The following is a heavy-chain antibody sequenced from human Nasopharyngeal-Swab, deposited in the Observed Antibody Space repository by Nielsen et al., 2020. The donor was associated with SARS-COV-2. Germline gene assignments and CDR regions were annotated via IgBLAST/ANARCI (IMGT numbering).Heavy chain of an antibody. CDR2: INAGNGNT. CDR3: AREPDTAMVNRYYYYYMDV. V-gene: IGHV1-3*01. Sequence: ASVKVSCKASGYTFTSYAMHWVRQAPGQRLEWMGWINAGNGNTKYSQKFQGRVTITRDTSASTAYMELRSLRSDDTAVYYCAREPDTAMVNRYYYYYMDVWGKGTTVTVSS. J-gene: IGHJ6*03. D-gene: IGHD5-18*01. CDR1: GYTFTSYA.